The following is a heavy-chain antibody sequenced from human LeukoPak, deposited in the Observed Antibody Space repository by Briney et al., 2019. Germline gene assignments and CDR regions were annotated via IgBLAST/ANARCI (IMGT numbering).Heavy chain of an antibody. Sequence: SETLSLTCTVSGGSISSSSYYWGWIRQPPGKGLEWIGSIYYSGSTYYNPSLKSRVTISVDTSKNQFSLKLSSVTAADTAVYYCAMIGLGYCSSTSCTDEGYWGQGTLVTVSS. CDR3: AMIGLGYCSSTSCTDEGY. CDR2: IYYSGST. D-gene: IGHD2-2*01. J-gene: IGHJ4*02. CDR1: GGSISSSSYY. V-gene: IGHV4-39*07.